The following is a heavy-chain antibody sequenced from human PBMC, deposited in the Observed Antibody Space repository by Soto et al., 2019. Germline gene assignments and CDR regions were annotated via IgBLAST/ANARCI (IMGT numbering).Heavy chain of an antibody. CDR3: ARRYGGNFEF. CDR1: GGSTSSSSYY. V-gene: IGHV4-39*07. J-gene: IGHJ4*02. Sequence: PSETLSLTCAVSGGSTSSSSYYWGWIRQPPGKGLEWIGSIYYSGSTYYNPSLKSRVTISVDTSKNQFSLKLSSVTAADTAVYYCARRYGGNFEFWGQGTLVTVSS. CDR2: IYYSGST. D-gene: IGHD1-26*01.